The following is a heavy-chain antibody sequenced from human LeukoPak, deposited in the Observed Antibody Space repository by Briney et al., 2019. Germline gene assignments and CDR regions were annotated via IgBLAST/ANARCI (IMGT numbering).Heavy chain of an antibody. CDR3: ARANYYGSGSYFPDFDY. V-gene: IGHV3-48*04. CDR1: RFTFSSYS. D-gene: IGHD3-10*01. CDR2: ISSSGSTI. Sequence: SGGSLRLSCEASRFTFSSYSMNWVRQAPGKGLEWVSYISSSGSTIYYADSVKGRFTISRDNAKNSLYLQMNSLRAEDTAVYYCARANYYGSGSYFPDFDYWGQGTLVTVSS. J-gene: IGHJ4*02.